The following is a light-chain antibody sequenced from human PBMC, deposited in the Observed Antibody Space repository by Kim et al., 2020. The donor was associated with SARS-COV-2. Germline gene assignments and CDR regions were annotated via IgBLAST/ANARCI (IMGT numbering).Light chain of an antibody. CDR1: QGISNF. V-gene: IGKV1-27*01. Sequence: ASVGDRVTITCRSSQGISNFLAWYQQKPGKVPQLLIYDASVLQSGVPSRFSGSGSGTDFTLTISGLQPEDIATYYCQRYNSAPWTFGQGTKVDIK. J-gene: IGKJ1*01. CDR3: QRYNSAPWT. CDR2: DAS.